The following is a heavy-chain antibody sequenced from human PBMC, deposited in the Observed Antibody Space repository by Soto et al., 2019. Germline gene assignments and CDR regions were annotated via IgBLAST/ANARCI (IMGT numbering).Heavy chain of an antibody. V-gene: IGHV3-53*01. Sequence: GSLRRSCSASGFAVSSTYMSLVRHAQGKGLEWFSVIYSGGSTYYADSVKGRFTISRDNSKNTLYLQMNSLRAEDTAVYYCARDSGDYWGQGTLVTVSS. J-gene: IGHJ4*02. CDR3: ARDSGDY. CDR2: IYSGGST. CDR1: GFAVSSTY.